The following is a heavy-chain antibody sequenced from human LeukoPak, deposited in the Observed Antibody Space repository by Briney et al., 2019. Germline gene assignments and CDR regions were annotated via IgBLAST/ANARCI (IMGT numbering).Heavy chain of an antibody. CDR1: GLTFGNHA. CDR3: AQEEVPNDY. Sequence: PGGSLRLSCAVSGLTFGNHAMSWVRQAPGRGLEWISALSRGGDITYYADSVRGRFTISRDISKNTLYLQMNSLRADDTAIYYCAQEEVPNDYWGQGTLVTVSS. V-gene: IGHV3-23*01. CDR2: LSRGGDIT. J-gene: IGHJ4*02.